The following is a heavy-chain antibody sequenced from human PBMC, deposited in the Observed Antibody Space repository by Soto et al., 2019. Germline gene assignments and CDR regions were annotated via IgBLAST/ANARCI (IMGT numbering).Heavy chain of an antibody. J-gene: IGHJ5*01. CDR2: ISFDGSDK. CDR3: AKAGGSYFVIPDS. D-gene: IGHD1-26*01. V-gene: IGHV3-30*18. Sequence: QVQLVESGGGVVQPGRSLRLSCAASGFTFSSYGMHWVRQAPGKGLEWVAVISFDGSDKYYTDSVKGRFAISRDNSKSTLYLQMNSLRGDDTAVYYCAKAGGSYFVIPDSWCQGTLVTVSS. CDR1: GFTFSSYG.